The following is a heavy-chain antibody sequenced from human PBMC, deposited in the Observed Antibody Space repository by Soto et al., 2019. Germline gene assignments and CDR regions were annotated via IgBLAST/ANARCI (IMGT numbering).Heavy chain of an antibody. V-gene: IGHV1-69*06. Sequence: QVQLVQSGAEVKKPGSSVKGSCKASGGTFSTNPISWVRQAPGQGLEWMGGTGSGAGPGNHAQKFQGRLMITVDKSPSSVYMELRSRSSKDPAVYYWARRDRGGLYRTFAHWGQGTLVNVS. CDR2: TGSGAGPG. D-gene: IGHD2-15*01. J-gene: IGHJ4*02. CDR3: ARRDRGGLYRTFAH. CDR1: GGTFSTNP.